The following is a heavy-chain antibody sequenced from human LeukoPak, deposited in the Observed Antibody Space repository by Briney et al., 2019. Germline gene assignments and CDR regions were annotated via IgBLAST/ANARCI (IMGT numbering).Heavy chain of an antibody. CDR2: ISYDGSNK. CDR1: GFTFSSYA. Sequence: PGGSLRLSCAASGFTFSSYAMQWARQAPGKGLEWVAVISYDGSNKYYADSVKGRFTISRDNSKNTLYLQMNSLRAEDTAVYYCARDSRGDIAAAGTPDYWGQGTLVTVSS. D-gene: IGHD6-13*01. J-gene: IGHJ4*02. CDR3: ARDSRGDIAAAGTPDY. V-gene: IGHV3-30*01.